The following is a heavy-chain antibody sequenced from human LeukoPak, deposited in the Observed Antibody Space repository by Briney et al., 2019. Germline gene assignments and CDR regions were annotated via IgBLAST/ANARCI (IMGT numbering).Heavy chain of an antibody. CDR2: ISVYNGNT. CDR1: GYTFTSYG. Sequence: ASVKVSCKASGYTFTSYGISWVRQAPGQGLEWMGWISVYNGNTNYAQKLQGRVTMTTDTSTSTAYMELRSLRSDDTAVYYCARGLGYCSSTSCPSGYWGQGTLVTVSS. D-gene: IGHD2-2*01. V-gene: IGHV1-18*01. J-gene: IGHJ4*02. CDR3: ARGLGYCSSTSCPSGY.